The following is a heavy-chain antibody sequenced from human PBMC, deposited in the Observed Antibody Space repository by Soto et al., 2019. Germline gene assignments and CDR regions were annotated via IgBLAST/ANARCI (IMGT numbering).Heavy chain of an antibody. CDR1: GFTFSAYA. D-gene: IGHD3-10*01. CDR2: ISASGGTT. CDR3: AKDIKRFDC. J-gene: IGHJ4*02. Sequence: GGSLRLSCAASGFTFSAYAMSWVRQTPGTGLEWVSVISASGGTTYYADSVKGRFTISRDNSKNTLYLQMNSLRAEDTAVYYCAKDIKRFDCWGQGTLVTVSS. V-gene: IGHV3-23*01.